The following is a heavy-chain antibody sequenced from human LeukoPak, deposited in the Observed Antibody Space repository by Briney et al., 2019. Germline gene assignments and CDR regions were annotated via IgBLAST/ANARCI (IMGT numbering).Heavy chain of an antibody. CDR2: INHSGST. CDR1: GGSFSGYY. CDR3: AREELHRSLVVY. J-gene: IGHJ4*02. D-gene: IGHD2-15*01. Sequence: KPSETLSLTCAVYGGSFSGYYWSWIRQPPGKGLEWIGEINHSGSTNYNPSLKSRVTISVDTSKNQFSLKLSSVTAADTAVYYCAREELHRSLVVYWGQGTLVTVSS. V-gene: IGHV4-34*01.